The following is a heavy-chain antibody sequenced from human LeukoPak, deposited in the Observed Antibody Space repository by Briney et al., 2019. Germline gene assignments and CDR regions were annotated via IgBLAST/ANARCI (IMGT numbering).Heavy chain of an antibody. J-gene: IGHJ4*02. Sequence: GGSLRLSRAASGFTLSDYYMSWIRQAPGKGLEWVSYSSSSGSTIYYADSVKGRFAISRDNAKNSLYLQMNSLRAEDTAVYYCARRRDFIDYWGQGTLVTVSS. D-gene: IGHD3/OR15-3a*01. CDR2: SSSSGSTI. CDR1: GFTLSDYY. CDR3: ARRRDFIDY. V-gene: IGHV3-11*01.